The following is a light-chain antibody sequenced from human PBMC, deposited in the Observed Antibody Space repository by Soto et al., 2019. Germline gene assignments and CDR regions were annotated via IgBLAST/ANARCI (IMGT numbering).Light chain of an antibody. CDR1: SSDVGGYNF. V-gene: IGLV2-14*01. Sequence: QSALTQPASVSGSPGQSITISCTGTSSDVGGYNFVSWYQQHPGKAPKLIIYEVTNRPSGVSNRFSGSKSANTASLTISGLQAEDEADYYCSSYTSSTTRVFGTGTKVTVL. J-gene: IGLJ1*01. CDR3: SSYTSSTTRV. CDR2: EVT.